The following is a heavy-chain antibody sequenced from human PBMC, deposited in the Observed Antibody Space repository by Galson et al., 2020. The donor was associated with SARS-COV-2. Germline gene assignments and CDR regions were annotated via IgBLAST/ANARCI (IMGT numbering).Heavy chain of an antibody. D-gene: IGHD3-3*01. CDR3: ARDGLDSNLDFWSGYYLDY. CDR1: GYTFTSYG. J-gene: IGHJ4*02. Sequence: ASVKVSCKASGYTFTSYGISWVRQAPGQGLEWMGWISAYNGNTNYAQKLQGRVTMTTDTSTSTAYMELRSLRSDDTAVYYCARDGLDSNLDFWSGYYLDYWGQGTLVTVSS. V-gene: IGHV1-18*01. CDR2: ISAYNGNT.